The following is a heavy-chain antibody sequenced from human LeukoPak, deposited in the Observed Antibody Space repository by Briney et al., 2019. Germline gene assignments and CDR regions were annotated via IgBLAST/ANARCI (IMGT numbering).Heavy chain of an antibody. CDR1: GFTFSSYA. J-gene: IGHJ3*02. D-gene: IGHD1-1*01. CDR3: AKYAYNWNAPDGFDM. CDR2: ISSDGSRK. Sequence: GGSLRLSCAASGFTFSSYAMTWVRQAPGKGLEWVAVISSDGSRKHYGDSVKGRFTISRDNSESTLFLQMNSLRTDDTSVYFCAKYAYNWNAPDGFDMWGQGTMVIVSS. V-gene: IGHV3-30*18.